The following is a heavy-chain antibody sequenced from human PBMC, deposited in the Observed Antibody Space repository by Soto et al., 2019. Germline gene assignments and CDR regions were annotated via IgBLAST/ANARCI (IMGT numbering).Heavy chain of an antibody. D-gene: IGHD3-3*01. J-gene: IGHJ6*02. Sequence: PTLVNPTQTLTLTCTFSGFSLSTSGMCVSWIRQPPGKALEWLALIDWDDDKYYSTSLKTRLTISKDTSKNQVVLTMTNMDPVDTATYYCARDFHYDFWSGYYAPGYYYYGMDVWGQGTTVTVSS. CDR2: IDWDDDK. CDR3: ARDFHYDFWSGYYAPGYYYYGMDV. CDR1: GFSLSTSGMC. V-gene: IGHV2-70*01.